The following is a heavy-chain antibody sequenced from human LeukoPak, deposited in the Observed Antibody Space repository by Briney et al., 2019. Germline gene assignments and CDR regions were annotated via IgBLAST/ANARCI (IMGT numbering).Heavy chain of an antibody. V-gene: IGHV4-59*08. J-gene: IGHJ4*02. D-gene: IGHD2-15*01. Sequence: SETLSLTCTVSGGSISSYYWSRIRQPPGKGLEWIGYIYYSGSTNYNPSLKSRVTISVDTSKNQFSLKLSSVTAADTAVYYCARHVDCSGGSCYSDYWGQGTLVTVSS. CDR3: ARHVDCSGGSCYSDY. CDR1: GGSISSYY. CDR2: IYYSGST.